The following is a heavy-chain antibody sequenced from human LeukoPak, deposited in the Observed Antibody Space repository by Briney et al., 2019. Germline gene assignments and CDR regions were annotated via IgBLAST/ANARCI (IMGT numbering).Heavy chain of an antibody. D-gene: IGHD3-10*01. Sequence: SETLSLTCAVYGGSFTAYYWSWIRQTPAKGLEWIGEINYSGTTNYKPSLKSRVTISVDKSKKQFSLRMRSVTAADTAIYYCARRGSPDYWGPGTLVTVSS. J-gene: IGHJ4*02. CDR3: ARRGSPDY. CDR2: INYSGTT. V-gene: IGHV4-34*01. CDR1: GGSFTAYY.